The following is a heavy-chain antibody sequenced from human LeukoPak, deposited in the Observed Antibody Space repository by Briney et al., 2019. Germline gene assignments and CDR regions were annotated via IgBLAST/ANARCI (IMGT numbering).Heavy chain of an antibody. Sequence: GGSLRLSCAASGFTFNNAWMNWVRQAPGKGLEWVGRIKSKNVGGTADYAAPVKGRFTISRDDSKNTVYLQMNSLKIEDTAVYYCTSHAAFDPWGQGTLVTVSS. J-gene: IGHJ5*02. CDR3: TSHAAFDP. V-gene: IGHV3-15*01. CDR1: GFTFNNAW. CDR2: IKSKNVGGTA.